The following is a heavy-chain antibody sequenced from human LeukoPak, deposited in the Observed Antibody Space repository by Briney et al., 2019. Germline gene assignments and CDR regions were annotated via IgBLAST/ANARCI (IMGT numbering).Heavy chain of an antibody. J-gene: IGHJ4*02. CDR3: ARDFIGAKVGSSGYYDDY. D-gene: IGHD3-22*01. Sequence: KPSETLSLTCTVSGGSISSSSYYWGWIRQPPGKGLEWIGSIYYSGSTYYNPSLKSRVTISVDTSKNQFSLKLSSVTAADTAVYYCARDFIGAKVGSSGYYDDYWGQGTLVTVSS. CDR2: IYYSGST. CDR1: GGSISSSSYY. V-gene: IGHV4-39*07.